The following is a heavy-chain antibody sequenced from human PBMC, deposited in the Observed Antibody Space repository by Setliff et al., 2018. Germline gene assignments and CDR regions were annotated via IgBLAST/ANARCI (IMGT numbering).Heavy chain of an antibody. D-gene: IGHD3-3*01. J-gene: IGHJ6*02. CDR3: ASDGQGNYNFWSGSYYYYGMDV. CDR2: IIPIFGTA. V-gene: IGHV1-69*13. Sequence: WASVKVSCKASGYIFTYYAIHWVRQAPGQGLEWMGGIIPIFGTANYAQKFQGRVTITADESTSTAYMELRSLRSDDTAVYYCASDGQGNYNFWSGSYYYYGMDVWGQGTTVTV. CDR1: GYIFTYYA.